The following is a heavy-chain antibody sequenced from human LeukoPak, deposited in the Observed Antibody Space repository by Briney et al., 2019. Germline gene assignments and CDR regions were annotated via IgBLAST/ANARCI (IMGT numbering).Heavy chain of an antibody. J-gene: IGHJ6*03. V-gene: IGHV1-69*06. CDR2: IIPIFGTA. D-gene: IGHD6-13*01. CDR1: GGTFSSYA. CDR3: ARVRGYSSSWTDYYYYYMDV. Sequence: ASVKVSCKASGGTFSSYAISWVRQAPGQGLEWMGGIIPIFGTANYAQKFQGRVTITADRSTSTAYMELSSLRSEDTAVYYCARVRGYSSSWTDYYYYYMDVWGKGTTVTISS.